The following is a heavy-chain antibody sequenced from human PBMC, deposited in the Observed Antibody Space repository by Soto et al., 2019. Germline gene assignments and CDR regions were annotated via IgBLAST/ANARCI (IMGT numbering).Heavy chain of an antibody. J-gene: IGHJ6*02. Sequence: GESLKISCKGSGYSFTSYWISWVRQMPGKGLEWMGRIDPSDSYTNYSPSFQGHVTISADKSISTAYLQWSSLKASDTAMYYCAAPKQLSMGYYYGLDVWGQGTTVTVSS. CDR1: GYSFTSYW. V-gene: IGHV5-10-1*01. CDR3: AAPKQLSMGYYYGLDV. D-gene: IGHD2-2*01. CDR2: IDPSDSYT.